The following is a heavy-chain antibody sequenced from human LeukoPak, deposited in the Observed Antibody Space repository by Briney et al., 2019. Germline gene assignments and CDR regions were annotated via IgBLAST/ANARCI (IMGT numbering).Heavy chain of an antibody. Sequence: SETLSLSCTVSGGSISSSSYSWGWIRQPPGKGLEWIGSIYYSGSTYYNPSLKSRVTISADTSKNQFSLKLSSVTAADTAVYYCARLGSSGTHFDYWGQGTLVTVSS. CDR3: ARLGSSGTHFDY. CDR2: IYYSGST. D-gene: IGHD6-6*01. V-gene: IGHV4-39*01. J-gene: IGHJ4*02. CDR1: GGSISSSSYS.